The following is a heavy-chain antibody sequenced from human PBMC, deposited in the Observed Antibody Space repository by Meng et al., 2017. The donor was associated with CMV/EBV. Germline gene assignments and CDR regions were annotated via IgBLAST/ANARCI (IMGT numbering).Heavy chain of an antibody. CDR2: INPNSGGT. D-gene: IGHD3-16*01. CDR1: GYTFTGYY. V-gene: IGHV1-2*02. CDR3: AIAARTLFDYYYGMDV. Sequence: ASVKVSCKASGYTFTGYYMHWVRQAPGQGLEWMGWINPNSGGTNDAQKFQGRVTMTRDTSISTADMELSRLRSEDTAVYYCAIAARTLFDYYYGMDVWGQGTTVTVSS. J-gene: IGHJ6*02.